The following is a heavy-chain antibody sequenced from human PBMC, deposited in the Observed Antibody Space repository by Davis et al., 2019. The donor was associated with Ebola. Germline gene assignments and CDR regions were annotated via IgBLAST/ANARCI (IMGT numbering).Heavy chain of an antibody. Sequence: MPSETLSLTCTVSGGSISSYYWSWIRQPPGKGLEWIGYIYYSGFTNYNPSLKSRATISVDTSKNQFSLKLSSVTAADTAVYYCARQRVQWDLGTSYYFDYWGQGTLVTVSS. CDR2: IYYSGFT. D-gene: IGHD1-26*01. CDR1: GGSISSYY. J-gene: IGHJ4*02. V-gene: IGHV4-59*08. CDR3: ARQRVQWDLGTSYYFDY.